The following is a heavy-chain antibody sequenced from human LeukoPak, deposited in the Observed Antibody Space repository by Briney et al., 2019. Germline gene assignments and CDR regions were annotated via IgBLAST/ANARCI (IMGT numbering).Heavy chain of an antibody. CDR1: GYTFTSYY. CDR3: ARDRTPPGYDILTGYYNGNYYYYYMDV. CDR2: IIPIFGTA. V-gene: IGHV1-69*05. D-gene: IGHD3-9*01. Sequence: SVKVSCKASGYTFTSYYMHWVRQAPGQGLEWMGGIIPIFGTANYAQKFQGRVTITTDESTSTAYMELSSLRSEDTAVYYCARDRTPPGYDILTGYYNGNYYYYYMDVWGKGTTVTVSS. J-gene: IGHJ6*03.